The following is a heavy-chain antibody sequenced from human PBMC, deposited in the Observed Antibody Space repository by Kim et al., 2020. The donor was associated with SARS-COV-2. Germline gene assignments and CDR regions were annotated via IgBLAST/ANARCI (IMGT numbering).Heavy chain of an antibody. CDR3: ARDPIITFGGVMESFAFDI. V-gene: IGHV3-33*01. J-gene: IGHJ3*02. Sequence: GGSLRLSCAASGFTFSSYGMHWVRHGPGKGLEWVAVIWYDGSNKYYADPVKGRFTISRDNSKNTLYLQMNSLGAEDTAVYYCARDPIITFGGVMESFAFDIWGQGTLVTVSS. D-gene: IGHD3-16*01. CDR2: IWYDGSNK. CDR1: GFTFSSYG.